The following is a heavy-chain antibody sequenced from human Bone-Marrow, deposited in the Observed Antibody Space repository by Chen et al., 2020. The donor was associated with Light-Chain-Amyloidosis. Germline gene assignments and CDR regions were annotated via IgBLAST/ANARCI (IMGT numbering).Heavy chain of an antibody. V-gene: IGHV3-30*18. J-gene: IGHJ3*02. D-gene: IGHD3-22*01. CDR1: GFTFSSYG. CDR3: AKGGYYDRTPDSFDI. CDR2: ISYDGSNK. Sequence: QVQLVESGGGVVQPGRSLRLSCAASGFTFSSYGMHWVRQAPGKGLEWVAVISYDGSNKYYADSVKGRFTISRDNSKNTLYLQMNSLRDEDTAVYYCAKGGYYDRTPDSFDIWGQGTMVTVSS.